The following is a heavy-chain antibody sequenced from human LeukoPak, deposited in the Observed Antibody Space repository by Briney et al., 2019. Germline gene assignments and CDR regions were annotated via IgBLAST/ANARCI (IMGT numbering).Heavy chain of an antibody. Sequence: PGGSLRLSCAASGITFSSYAMSWVRQAPGKGLEWVSVMSGSGDSIYYAESVKGRFTISRDNSENTLYLQMNSLRGEDTAVYYCAKCPLYYYYMDVWGKGTTVTVPS. CDR3: AKCPLYYYYMDV. V-gene: IGHV3-23*01. CDR2: MSGSGDSI. J-gene: IGHJ6*03. CDR1: GITFSSYA.